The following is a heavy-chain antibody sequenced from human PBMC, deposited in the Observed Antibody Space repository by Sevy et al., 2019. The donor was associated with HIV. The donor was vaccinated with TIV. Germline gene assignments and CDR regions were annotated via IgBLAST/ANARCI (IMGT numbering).Heavy chain of an antibody. D-gene: IGHD6-13*01. CDR2: IYPGDSDT. J-gene: IGHJ4*02. Sequence: GESLKISCKGSGYSFTSYWIGWVRQMPGKGLEWIGIIYPGDSDTRYSPSFQGQVTISADKSISTAYLQWGSLKASDNAMYYCARTTAVAGTKFFDFWGQGTLVTVSS. CDR3: ARTTAVAGTKFFDF. CDR1: GYSFTSYW. V-gene: IGHV5-51*01.